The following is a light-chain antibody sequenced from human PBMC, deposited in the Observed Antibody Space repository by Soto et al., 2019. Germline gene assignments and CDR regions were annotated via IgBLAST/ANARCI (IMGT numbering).Light chain of an antibody. J-gene: IGKJ1*01. Sequence: DIQMTQSPSSLSASVGDIVTITFRASQTISSYLNWYQHKTGKAPKVLIYGTSSLQSGVQSRFSGSGSGTDFTLTISSLQPEDFATYYCQQSYSVPWTFGQGTKVDIK. CDR2: GTS. CDR1: QTISSY. CDR3: QQSYSVPWT. V-gene: IGKV1-39*01.